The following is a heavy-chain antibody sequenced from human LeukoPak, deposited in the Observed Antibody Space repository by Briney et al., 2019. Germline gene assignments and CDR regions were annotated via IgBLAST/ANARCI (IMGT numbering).Heavy chain of an antibody. CDR1: GFTFSNYA. V-gene: IGHV3-30*04. CDR2: ISTDGSNK. J-gene: IGHJ4*02. CDR3: LWGPASFYFDY. Sequence: PGTSLRLSCAASGFTFSNYAIHWVRQAPGKGLEWVARISTDGSNKYYADSVKGRFTISRDNSKNTLYLQMNSLRIDDTSLYYCLWGPASFYFDYWGQGTLVTVSS. D-gene: IGHD3-16*01.